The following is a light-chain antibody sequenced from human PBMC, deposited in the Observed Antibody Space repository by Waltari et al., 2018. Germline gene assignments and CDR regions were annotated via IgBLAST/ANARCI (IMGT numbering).Light chain of an antibody. CDR2: EAY. V-gene: IGLV6-57*02. J-gene: IGLJ3*02. Sequence: VLVPPPSVSASPGPPVPLACPCPGGPLGAPFVQWYQQRPGTVPTPCLEEAYRRPPGVPDRFSGSIDTSSNSASLIISGLTSDDEADYFCQAYDSSSRAVFGGGTRLTVL. CDR3: QAYDSSSRAV. CDR1: GGPLGAPF.